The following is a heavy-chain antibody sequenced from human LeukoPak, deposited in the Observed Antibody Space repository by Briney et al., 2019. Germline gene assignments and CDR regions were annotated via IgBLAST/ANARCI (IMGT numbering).Heavy chain of an antibody. CDR2: IYYSGST. V-gene: IGHV4-39*01. CDR3: ARLYYGSGTIDY. Sequence: SETLSLTCTVSGGSISSSSYYWGWIRQPPGKRLEWIGSIYYSGSTYYNPSLKSRVTISVDTSKNQFSLKLSSVTAADTAVYYCARLYYGSGTIDYWGQGTLVTVSS. J-gene: IGHJ4*02. D-gene: IGHD3-10*01. CDR1: GGSISSSSYY.